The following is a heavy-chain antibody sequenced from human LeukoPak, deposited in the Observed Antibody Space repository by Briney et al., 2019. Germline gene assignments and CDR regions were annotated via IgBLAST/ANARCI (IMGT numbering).Heavy chain of an antibody. CDR3: ASFHFGELLLND. V-gene: IGHV1-2*02. J-gene: IGHJ4*02. CDR2: INPNSGGT. Sequence: ASVKVSCKASGYTFTCYYMHWVRQAPGQGREGMGWINPNSGGTNYAQKFQGRVTMTRDTSISTAYMELSRLRSDDTAVYYCASFHFGELLLNDWGQGTLVTVSS. CDR1: GYTFTCYY. D-gene: IGHD3-10*01.